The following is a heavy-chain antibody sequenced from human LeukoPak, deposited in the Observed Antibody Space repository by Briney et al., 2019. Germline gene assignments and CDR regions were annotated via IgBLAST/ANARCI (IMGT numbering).Heavy chain of an antibody. Sequence: ASVKVSCRASGYTFTGYYLHWVRQAPGQGLEWMGRINPNSGGTNYVQKFQGRVTMTRDTSISTAYMELSRLRSEDTAVYYCARDSGEYYFDYWGQGTLVTVSS. CDR2: INPNSGGT. CDR3: ARDSGEYYFDY. J-gene: IGHJ4*02. CDR1: GYTFTGYY. D-gene: IGHD2-15*01. V-gene: IGHV1-2*06.